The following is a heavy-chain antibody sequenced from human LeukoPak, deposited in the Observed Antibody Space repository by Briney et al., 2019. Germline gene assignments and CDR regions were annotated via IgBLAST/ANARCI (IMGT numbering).Heavy chain of an antibody. V-gene: IGHV3-48*03. CDR2: ISSSGDTR. CDR1: GFTFSSYE. CDR3: AREIVSAVAGNFDH. J-gene: IGHJ4*02. D-gene: IGHD6-19*01. Sequence: GSLRLSCAASGFTFSSYEMNWVRQAPGKGLEWVSYISSSGDTRTYADSVKGRFTISRDNAKNSLYLEMKSLRAEDTAVYYCAREIVSAVAGNFDHWGQGTRVTVSS.